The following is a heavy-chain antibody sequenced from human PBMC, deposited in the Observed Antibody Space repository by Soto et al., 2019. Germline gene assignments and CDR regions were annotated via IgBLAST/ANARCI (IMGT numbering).Heavy chain of an antibody. CDR3: ARGDSGYYDYGMDV. J-gene: IGHJ6*02. CDR2: IGAAGDI. V-gene: IGHV3-13*01. CDR1: GFTFSSYD. D-gene: IGHD1-1*01. Sequence: EVQLVESGGGLVQPGGSLRLSCAASGFTFSSYDMHWVRQVIGKGLEWVSTIGAAGDIYYPGSVKGRFTVSRENAKNSWYLQMNSLRVGDTAVYYCARGDSGYYDYGMDVWGQGTTVTVSS.